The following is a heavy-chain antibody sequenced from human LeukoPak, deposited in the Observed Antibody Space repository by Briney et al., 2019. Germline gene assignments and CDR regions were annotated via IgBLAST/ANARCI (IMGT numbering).Heavy chain of an antibody. J-gene: IGHJ4*02. CDR1: GGSIRGYY. CDR3: ARKDGDF. V-gene: IGHV4-4*07. Sequence: SETLSLTCDVSGGSIRGYYWSWIRQPAGKGLEWIGRIYTSGTINYNPSLESRLTMSLDTSKNQISLRLSSVTAADTGVYYCARKDGDFWGQGTLVTVSS. CDR2: IYTSGTI.